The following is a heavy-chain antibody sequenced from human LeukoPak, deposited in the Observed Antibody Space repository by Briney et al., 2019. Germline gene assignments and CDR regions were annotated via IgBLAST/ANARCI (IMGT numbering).Heavy chain of an antibody. CDR1: GYTFTGYY. J-gene: IGHJ6*03. V-gene: IGHV1-2*02. CDR3: ARVAVSNYYYLDV. CDR2: INPNSGGT. Sequence: ASVKVSCKASGYTFTGYYMHWVRQAPGQGLEWMGWINPNSGGTNYAQKSQGRVTMTRDMSTSTDYLELSSLRSEDTAVYYCARVAVSNYYYLDVWGKGTTVTVTS.